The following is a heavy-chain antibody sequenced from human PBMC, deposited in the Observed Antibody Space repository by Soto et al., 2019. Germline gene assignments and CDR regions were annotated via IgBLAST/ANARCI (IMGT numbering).Heavy chain of an antibody. V-gene: IGHV1-18*01. Sequence: ASVKVSCKASGYTFTSYGISWVRQAPGQGLEWMGWISAYNGNTNYAQKLQGRVTMTTDTSTSTAYMELRSLRSDDTAVYYCARDTDSSGWFRSGIFDYWGQGTLVTVSS. CDR2: ISAYNGNT. J-gene: IGHJ4*02. CDR1: GYTFTSYG. D-gene: IGHD6-19*01. CDR3: ARDTDSSGWFRSGIFDY.